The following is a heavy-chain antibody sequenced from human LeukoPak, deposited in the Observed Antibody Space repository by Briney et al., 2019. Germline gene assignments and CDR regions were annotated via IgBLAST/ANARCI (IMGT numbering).Heavy chain of an antibody. Sequence: SVKVSCKASGGTFSSYAISWVRQAPGQGLEWMGGIIPIFGTANYAQKFQGRVTITTDESTSTAYVELSSLSSEDTAVYYCARAPFPDSNGYYFRFDYWGQGTLVTVSS. V-gene: IGHV1-69*05. CDR1: GGTFSSYA. CDR2: IIPIFGTA. CDR3: ARAPFPDSNGYYFRFDY. D-gene: IGHD3-22*01. J-gene: IGHJ4*02.